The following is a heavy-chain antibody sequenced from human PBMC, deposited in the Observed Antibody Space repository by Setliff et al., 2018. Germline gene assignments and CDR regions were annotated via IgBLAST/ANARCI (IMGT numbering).Heavy chain of an antibody. CDR1: GYSFTSYY. J-gene: IGHJ3*02. CDR3: ARRPIALAGYRKGAFDI. Sequence: ASVKVSCKANGYSFTSYYMYWVRQAPGQGLAWMGTINPGGGSASYAEKFQGRVTMTRDTSPSTFYMEVNILRSDDTAVYYCARRPIALAGYRKGAFDIWGQGTMVTVS. CDR2: INPGGGSA. V-gene: IGHV1-46*01. D-gene: IGHD6-19*01.